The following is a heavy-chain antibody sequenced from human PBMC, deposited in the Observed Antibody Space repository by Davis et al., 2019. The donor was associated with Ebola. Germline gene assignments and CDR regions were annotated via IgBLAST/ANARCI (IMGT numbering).Heavy chain of an antibody. D-gene: IGHD3-3*01. CDR1: GFTFSSFA. CDR2: ISGSGGST. J-gene: IGHJ4*02. V-gene: IGHV3-23*01. Sequence: PGGSLRLSCAASGFTFSSFALSWVRQAPGKGLEWVSAISGSGGSTYYADSVKGRFTISRDNSKNTLYLQMNSLRAEDTAVYYCAKARSILEWLLFDYWGQGTLVTVSS. CDR3: AKARSILEWLLFDY.